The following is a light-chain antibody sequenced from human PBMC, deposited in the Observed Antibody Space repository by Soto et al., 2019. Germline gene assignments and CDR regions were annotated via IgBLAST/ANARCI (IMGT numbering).Light chain of an antibody. Sequence: EIVMTQSPATLSLSPGEGATLSCRASQSVGTTLAWYQQKPGQAPRLLIFGASTRATGIPARFSGSGSGTEFTLTISSLQSEDFAVYSCQQYNNWPRTFGQGTKVDIK. J-gene: IGKJ1*01. CDR3: QQYNNWPRT. CDR1: QSVGTT. V-gene: IGKV3-15*01. CDR2: GAS.